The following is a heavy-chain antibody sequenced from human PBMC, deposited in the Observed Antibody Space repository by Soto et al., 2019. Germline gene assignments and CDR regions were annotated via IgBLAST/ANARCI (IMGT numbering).Heavy chain of an antibody. J-gene: IGHJ6*02. CDR3: ARLAEWEYYDGMDV. CDR2: IRSKADNCAT. CDR1: GFTFSVSA. V-gene: IGHV3-73*02. Sequence: EVQLVESGGGLVQPGGSLKLSCAVSGFTFSVSAIHWVRQASGKGLEWVGRIRSKADNCATAYGASVKGRFSISRDDSKNTAYLQMSSLNTEDTAVYYCARLAEWEYYDGMDVWGQGTTVTVSS. D-gene: IGHD1-26*01.